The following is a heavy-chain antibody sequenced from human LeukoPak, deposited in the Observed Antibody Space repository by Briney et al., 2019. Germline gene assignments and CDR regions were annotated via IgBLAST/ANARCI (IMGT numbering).Heavy chain of an antibody. Sequence: GGSLRLSCAASGFTFDDYGMSWVRQAPGKGLEWVSGINWNGGSTGYADSVKGRFTISRDNAKNSLYLQMNSLRAEDTALYYCARDVQVATIYPLDYWGQGTLVTVSS. V-gene: IGHV3-20*04. J-gene: IGHJ4*02. CDR2: INWNGGST. D-gene: IGHD5-12*01. CDR3: ARDVQVATIYPLDY. CDR1: GFTFDDYG.